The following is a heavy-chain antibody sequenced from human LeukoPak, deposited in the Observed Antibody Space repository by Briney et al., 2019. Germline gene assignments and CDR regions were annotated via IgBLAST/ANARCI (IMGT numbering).Heavy chain of an antibody. CDR2: ISSSSSYI. V-gene: IGHV3-21*01. CDR1: GFTFSSYS. D-gene: IGHD6-19*01. Sequence: PGGSLRLSCAASGFTFSSYSMNWVRQAPGKGLEWVSSISSSSSYIYYADSVKGRFTISRDNAKNSLYLQMNSLRAEDTAVYYCARRAGTDTSERDYYYYGMDVWGQGTTVTVSS. J-gene: IGHJ6*02. CDR3: ARRAGTDTSERDYYYYGMDV.